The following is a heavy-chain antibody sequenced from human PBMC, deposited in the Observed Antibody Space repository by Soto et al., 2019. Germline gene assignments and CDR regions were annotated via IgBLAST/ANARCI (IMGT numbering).Heavy chain of an antibody. CDR3: AREYYYGMDV. J-gene: IGHJ6*02. CDR2: ITGSSDYT. V-gene: IGHV3-11*05. Sequence: NRQAPGKGGGWFSYITGSSDYTNYADSVKGRFTISRDNVKNSLYLQMNSLRAEDTAVYYCAREYYYGMDVWGQGTTVTVSS.